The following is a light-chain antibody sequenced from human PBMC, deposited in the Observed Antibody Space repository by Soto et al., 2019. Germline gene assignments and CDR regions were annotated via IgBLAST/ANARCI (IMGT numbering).Light chain of an antibody. Sequence: DIQMTQSPSTLSASVGDRVTITCRASQNINTYLNWYQQKPGKAPKLLMFDAASLQSGVPSRFSGSGSRTDFTLTITSLQPEDFATYYCQNYNSAPWTFGQGTKVDIK. V-gene: IGKV1-39*01. CDR2: DAA. CDR3: QNYNSAPWT. J-gene: IGKJ1*01. CDR1: QNINTY.